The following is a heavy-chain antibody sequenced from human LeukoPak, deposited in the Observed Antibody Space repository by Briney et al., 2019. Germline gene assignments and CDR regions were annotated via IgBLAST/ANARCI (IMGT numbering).Heavy chain of an antibody. CDR2: IIPIFGTA. D-gene: IGHD6-19*01. Sequence: SVKVSCKASGGTFSSYAISWVLQAPGQGLEWMGRIIPIFGTANYAQKFQGRVTITTDESTSTAYMELSSLRSEDTAVYYCATNPGYSSGWYRTPLAFDIWGQGTMVTVSS. V-gene: IGHV1-69*05. J-gene: IGHJ3*02. CDR1: GGTFSSYA. CDR3: ATNPGYSSGWYRTPLAFDI.